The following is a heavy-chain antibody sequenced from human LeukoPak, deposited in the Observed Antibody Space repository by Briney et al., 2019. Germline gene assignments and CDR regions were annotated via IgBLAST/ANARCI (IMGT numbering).Heavy chain of an antibody. Sequence: GGSLRLSCAASGLTFSNYVMSWVRQAPGKGLEWVSGISGSGDTTNHADSVKGRFTISRDNSKNTLYLQMNSLRAEDTAVYYCAKVYSSGWYWVDFWGQGTLVTVSS. CDR1: GLTFSNYV. CDR2: ISGSGDTT. CDR3: AKVYSSGWYWVDF. D-gene: IGHD6-19*01. V-gene: IGHV3-23*01. J-gene: IGHJ4*02.